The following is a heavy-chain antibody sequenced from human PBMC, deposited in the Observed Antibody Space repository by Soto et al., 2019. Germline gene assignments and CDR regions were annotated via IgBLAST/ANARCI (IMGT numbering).Heavy chain of an antibody. Sequence: ASVKVSCKASGYTFTSYGISWVRQAPGQGLEWMGWISAYNGNTNYAQKLQGRVTMTTDTSTSTAYMELRSLRSDDTAVYYCARVGELGYCSSTSCYGRNDYYGMDVWGQGPTVTVSS. D-gene: IGHD2-2*01. CDR1: GYTFTSYG. CDR2: ISAYNGNT. V-gene: IGHV1-18*01. J-gene: IGHJ6*02. CDR3: ARVGELGYCSSTSCYGRNDYYGMDV.